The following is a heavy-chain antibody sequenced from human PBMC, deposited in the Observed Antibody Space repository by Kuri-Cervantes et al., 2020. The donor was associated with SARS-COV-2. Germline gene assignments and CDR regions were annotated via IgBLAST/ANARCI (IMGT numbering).Heavy chain of an antibody. Sequence: ASVKVSCKASGYTFTGYYMHWVRQAPGQGLEWMGWISAYNGNTNYAQKLQGRVTMTTDTSTSTAYMELRSLRSDDTAVYYCARVADDRSRYYYYYMDVWGKGTTVTVSS. CDR3: ARVADDRSRYYYYYMDV. D-gene: IGHD2-15*01. V-gene: IGHV1-18*04. J-gene: IGHJ6*03. CDR1: GYTFTGYY. CDR2: ISAYNGNT.